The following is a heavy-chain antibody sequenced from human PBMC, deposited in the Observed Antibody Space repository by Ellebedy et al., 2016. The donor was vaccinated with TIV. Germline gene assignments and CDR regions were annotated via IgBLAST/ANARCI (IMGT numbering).Heavy chain of an antibody. J-gene: IGHJ5*02. CDR2: ISSHNGNS. CDR1: GYKFINYG. CDR3: ARTRYSSSWPDL. Sequence: AASVKVSCKASGYKFINYGYTWVRQAPGQGLEWVGYISSHNGNSNYGKNFEGRVTMTTDRPTATVFMELGSLRSDDTAMEYCARTRYSSSWPDLWGQGTLVTVSS. V-gene: IGHV1-18*04. D-gene: IGHD5-18*01.